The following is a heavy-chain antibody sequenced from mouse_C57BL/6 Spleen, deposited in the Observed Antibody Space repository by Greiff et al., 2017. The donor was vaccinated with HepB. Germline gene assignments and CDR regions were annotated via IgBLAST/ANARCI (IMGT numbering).Heavy chain of an antibody. V-gene: IGHV1-81*01. CDR2: IYPRSGNT. CDR3: ASRSSQLPYYAMDY. CDR1: GYTFTSYG. J-gene: IGHJ4*01. D-gene: IGHD1-1*01. Sequence: QVQLQQSGAELARPGASVKLSCKASGYTFTSYGISWVKQRTGQGLEWIGEIYPRSGNTYYNEKFKGKATLTADKSSSTAYMELRSLTSEDSAVYFCASRSSQLPYYAMDYWGQGTSVTVSS.